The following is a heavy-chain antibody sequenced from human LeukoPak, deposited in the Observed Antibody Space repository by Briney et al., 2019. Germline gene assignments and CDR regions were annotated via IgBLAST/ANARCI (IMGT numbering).Heavy chain of an antibody. J-gene: IGHJ4*02. CDR1: GFTFSSYS. D-gene: IGHD6-13*01. CDR3: AKDIRYSSSWSLDY. CDR2: ISSSSSYI. V-gene: IGHV3-21*04. Sequence: GGSLRLSCAASGFTFSSYSMNWVRQAPGKGLEWVTSISSSSSYIYYADSVKGRFTISRDNAKNSLYLQMNSLRAEDTALYYCAKDIRYSSSWSLDYWGQGTLVTVSS.